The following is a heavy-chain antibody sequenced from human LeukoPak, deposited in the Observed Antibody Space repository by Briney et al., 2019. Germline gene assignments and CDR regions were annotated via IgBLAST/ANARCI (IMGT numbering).Heavy chain of an antibody. D-gene: IGHD3-22*01. CDR1: GYTFTSYG. J-gene: IGHJ4*02. CDR3: ARGGHYYDSSGYYWYNADY. V-gene: IGHV1-18*01. CDR2: ISAYNGNT. Sequence: ASVKVSCKASGYTFTSYGISWVRQAPGQGLEGMGWISAYNGNTNYAQKLQGRVTMTTDTSTSTAYMELRSLRSDDTAVYYCARGGHYYDSSGYYWYNADYWDQGTLVTVSS.